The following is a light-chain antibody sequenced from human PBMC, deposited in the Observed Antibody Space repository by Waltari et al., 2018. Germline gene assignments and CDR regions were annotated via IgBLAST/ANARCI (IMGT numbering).Light chain of an antibody. CDR3: QKYEALPAT. CDR2: GAS. J-gene: IGKJ1*01. CDR1: QRVGRY. V-gene: IGKV3-20*01. Sequence: EIVLTQHPGTLSLSPGERATLSCRASQRVGRYLAWYQQKPGQAPRLLIYGASTRATGIPDRFSGSGSGTDFSLIISRLEPEDFAVYFCQKYEALPATFGQGTKVEIK.